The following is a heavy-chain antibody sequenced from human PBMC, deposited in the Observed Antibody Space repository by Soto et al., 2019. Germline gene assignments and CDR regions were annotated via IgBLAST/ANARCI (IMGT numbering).Heavy chain of an antibody. V-gene: IGHV3-23*01. J-gene: IGHJ4*02. Sequence: GGSLRLSCAASGFTFSSYAMSWVRQAPEKGLEWVTAISGSGGSTYYADSVKGRFTISRDNSKNTLYLQMNSLRAEDTAVYYCAGYYDFWSGYLDYWGQGTLVTVSS. CDR2: ISGSGGST. D-gene: IGHD3-3*01. CDR3: AGYYDFWSGYLDY. CDR1: GFTFSSYA.